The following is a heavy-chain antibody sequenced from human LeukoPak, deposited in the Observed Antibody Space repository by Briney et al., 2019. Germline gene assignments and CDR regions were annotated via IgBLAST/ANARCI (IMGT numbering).Heavy chain of an antibody. V-gene: IGHV5-51*01. D-gene: IGHD1-1*01. Sequence: GESLKISCKSSGYRFTNYWIGWVRQKPGKGLEWMGIIYPGDSDTRYSPSFQGQVTMSVDKSISTAYLQWSSLKASDTAMYYCARRKFTTDLFDYWGQGTLVTVSS. CDR1: GYRFTNYW. CDR2: IYPGDSDT. CDR3: ARRKFTTDLFDY. J-gene: IGHJ4*02.